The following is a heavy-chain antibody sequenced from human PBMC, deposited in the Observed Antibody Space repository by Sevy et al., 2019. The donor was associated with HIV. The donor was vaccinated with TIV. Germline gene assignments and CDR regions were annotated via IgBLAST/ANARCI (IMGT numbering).Heavy chain of an antibody. CDR3: ARGDELNSYYYGMDV. CDR2: PYYGSRGYS. J-gene: IGHJ6*02. CDR1: GNSVPSTSAA. V-gene: IGHV6-1*01. D-gene: IGHD1-7*01. Sequence: KQSQTPPLTCAIPGNSVPSTSAAWNWSRHPPSRGLKCLGRPYYGSRGYSDYEVSVKGRVTINPDTSKNQFSLHLESVTPEDTAVYFCARGDELNSYYYGMDVWGQGTTVTVSS.